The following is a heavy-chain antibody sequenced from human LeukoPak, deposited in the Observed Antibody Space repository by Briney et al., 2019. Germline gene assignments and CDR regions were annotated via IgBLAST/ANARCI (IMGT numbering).Heavy chain of an antibody. V-gene: IGHV3-48*04. D-gene: IGHD3-22*01. CDR2: ISSSSSTT. Sequence: GGSLRLSCAASGFTFSSYSMNWVRQAPGKGLEWVSYISSSSSTTHYADSVKGRFTISRDNAKNSLYLQMNSLRAGDTAVYYCARDFDDTYYYDSSGSKGAFDIWGQGTMVTVSS. CDR3: ARDFDDTYYYDSSGSKGAFDI. CDR1: GFTFSSYS. J-gene: IGHJ3*02.